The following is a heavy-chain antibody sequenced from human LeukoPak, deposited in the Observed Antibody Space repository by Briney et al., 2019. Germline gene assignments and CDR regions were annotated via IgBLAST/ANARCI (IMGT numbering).Heavy chain of an antibody. D-gene: IGHD3-3*01. J-gene: IGHJ6*02. CDR1: GFTFSSYW. Sequence: GGSLRLSCAASGFTFSSYWMNWARQAPGKGLEWVASINHNGNVNYYVDSVKGRFTISRDNAKNSLYLQMNSLRAEDTAVYYCARDGEFLEWLSSSQGQYGMDVWGQGTTVTVSS. CDR3: ARDGEFLEWLSSSQGQYGMDV. V-gene: IGHV3-7*01. CDR2: INHNGNVN.